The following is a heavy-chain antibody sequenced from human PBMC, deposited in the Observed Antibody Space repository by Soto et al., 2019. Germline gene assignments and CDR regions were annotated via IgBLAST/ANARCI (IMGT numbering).Heavy chain of an antibody. CDR2: IYYSGTT. J-gene: IGHJ4*01. CDR1: GGSISSSSYY. CDR3: VSAFTYDSSVGPGYFDY. Sequence: SETLSLTCTASGGSISSSSYYWGWIRQPPGKGLEWIGSIYYSGTTYYNPSLKSRVTISVDTSKSQFSLKLTSVTAADSTVYYCVSAFTYDSSVGPGYFDYWGRGTLVTVSS. V-gene: IGHV4-39*01. D-gene: IGHD3-22*01.